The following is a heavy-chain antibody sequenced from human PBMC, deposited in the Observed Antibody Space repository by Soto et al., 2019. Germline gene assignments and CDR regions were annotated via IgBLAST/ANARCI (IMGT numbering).Heavy chain of an antibody. J-gene: IGHJ6*02. Sequence: SETLSLTCTVPGGSISSYYWSWIRQPPGKGLEWIGYIYYSGSTNYNPSLKSRVTISVDTSKNQFSLKLSSVTAADTAVYYCARGYSSSWLPYYYYGMDVWGQGTTVTVSS. V-gene: IGHV4-59*01. CDR1: GGSISSYY. CDR3: ARGYSSSWLPYYYYGMDV. D-gene: IGHD6-13*01. CDR2: IYYSGST.